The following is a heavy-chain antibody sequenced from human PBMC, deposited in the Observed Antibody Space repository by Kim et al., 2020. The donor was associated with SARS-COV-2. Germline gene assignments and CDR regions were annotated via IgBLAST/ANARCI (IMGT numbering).Heavy chain of an antibody. CDR3: AKLDTANAFDI. CDR1: GFTFSSYG. D-gene: IGHD5-18*01. V-gene: IGHV3-30*18. Sequence: GGSLRLSCAVYGFTFSSYGMHWVRQAPGKGLEWVAVISYDGSNKYYADSVKGRFTISRDNSKNTLYLQMNSRRAEDTAVYYCAKLDTANAFDIWGQGTMV. CDR2: ISYDGSNK. J-gene: IGHJ3*02.